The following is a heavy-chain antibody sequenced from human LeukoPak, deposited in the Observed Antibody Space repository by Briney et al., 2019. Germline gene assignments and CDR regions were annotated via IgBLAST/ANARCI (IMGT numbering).Heavy chain of an antibody. Sequence: GGSLRLSCAASGFTFSSYSMNWVRQAPGKGLEWVSSISSSSSYIYYADSVKGRFSISRDNAKNSLYLQMNSLRAEDTAVYYSARASGTYYDILTGSDYWGQGTLVTVSS. J-gene: IGHJ4*02. D-gene: IGHD3-9*01. CDR1: GFTFSSYS. V-gene: IGHV3-21*01. CDR3: ARASGTYYDILTGSDY. CDR2: ISSSSSYI.